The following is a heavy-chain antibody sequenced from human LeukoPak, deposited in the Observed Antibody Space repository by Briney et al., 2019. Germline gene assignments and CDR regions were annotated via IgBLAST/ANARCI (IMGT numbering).Heavy chain of an antibody. J-gene: IGHJ4*02. CDR2: ISAYNGNT. Sequence: GASVKVSCKASGYIFTDYYMHWVRQAPGQGLEWMGWISAYNGNTNYAQKLQGRVTMTTDTSTSTAYMELRSLRSDDTAVYYCARGTEWLLLAYFDYWGQGTLVTVSS. CDR1: GYIFTDYY. D-gene: IGHD3-22*01. CDR3: ARGTEWLLLAYFDY. V-gene: IGHV1-18*04.